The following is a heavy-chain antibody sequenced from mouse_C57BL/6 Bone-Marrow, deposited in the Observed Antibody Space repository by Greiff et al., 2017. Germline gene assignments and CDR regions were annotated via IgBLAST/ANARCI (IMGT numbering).Heavy chain of an antibody. J-gene: IGHJ1*03. CDR3: ARMRVTTVVADWYFDV. CDR1: GFSLSTFGMG. Sequence: QVTLKVCGPGILQPSQTLSLTCSFSGFSLSTFGMGVGWIRQPSGKGLEWLAHSWWDDAKYYNPALKSRLTISKDTSKNQLFLKIANVDTADTATYYCARMRVTTVVADWYFDVWGTGTTVTVSS. V-gene: IGHV8-8*01. CDR2: SWWDDAK. D-gene: IGHD1-1*01.